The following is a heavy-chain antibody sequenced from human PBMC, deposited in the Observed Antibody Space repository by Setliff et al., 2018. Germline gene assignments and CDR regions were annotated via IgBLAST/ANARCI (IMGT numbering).Heavy chain of an antibody. Sequence: SETLSLTCAVYGGSFSGYYWSWIRQPPGKRLEWIGEIIHSGSTNYNPSLKSRVTISMDTSKNQFSLKVSSVTAADTAVYYCARVPYYYYYYMDVWGKGTTVTVSS. J-gene: IGHJ6*03. V-gene: IGHV4-34*12. CDR1: GGSFSGYY. CDR2: IIHSGST. CDR3: ARVPYYYYYYMDV.